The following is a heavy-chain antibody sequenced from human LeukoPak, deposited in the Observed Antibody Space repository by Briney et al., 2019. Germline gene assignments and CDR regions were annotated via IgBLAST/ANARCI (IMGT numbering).Heavy chain of an antibody. Sequence: GGSLRLSCAASGFTFSSYGMHWVRQAPGKGLEWVAVIWYDGSNKYYADSVKGRFTISRDNPKNTLYLQMNSLRAEDTAVYYCARDLYSSSWYGAFDIWGQGTMVTVSS. D-gene: IGHD6-13*01. CDR3: ARDLYSSSWYGAFDI. CDR1: GFTFSSYG. J-gene: IGHJ3*02. V-gene: IGHV3-33*01. CDR2: IWYDGSNK.